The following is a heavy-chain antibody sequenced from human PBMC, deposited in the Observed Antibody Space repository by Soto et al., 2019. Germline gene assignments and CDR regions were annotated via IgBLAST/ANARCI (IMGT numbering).Heavy chain of an antibody. D-gene: IGHD1-1*01. V-gene: IGHV4-59*08. CDR2: IYYSGST. CDR1: YGTISNYG. J-gene: IGHJ4*02. CDR3: ARRYGYSFDY. Sequence: LRVPWTVSYGTISNYGGRRILQPQGKGLEWIGYIYYSGSTNYNPSLKSRVTISVDTSKNQFSLKLSSVTAADTAVYYCARRYGYSFDYWGQGTLVTVSS.